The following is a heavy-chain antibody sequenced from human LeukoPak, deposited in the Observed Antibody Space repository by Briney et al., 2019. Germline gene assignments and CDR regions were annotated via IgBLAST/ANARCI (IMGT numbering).Heavy chain of an antibody. J-gene: IGHJ5*02. Sequence: GASVKVSCKASGYTFTGYYTHWVRQAPGQGLEWMGWMNPNSGNTGYAQKFQGRVTMTRNTSISTAYMELSSLRSEDTAVYYCARSNWFDPWGQGTLVTVSS. V-gene: IGHV1-8*02. CDR3: ARSNWFDP. CDR1: GYTFTGYY. CDR2: MNPNSGNT.